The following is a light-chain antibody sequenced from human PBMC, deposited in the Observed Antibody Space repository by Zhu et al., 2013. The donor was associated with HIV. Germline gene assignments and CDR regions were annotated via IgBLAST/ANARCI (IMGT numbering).Light chain of an antibody. CDR1: QNLLYSSNNRNF. Sequence: DIVMTQSPGSLAVSLGERAIMRCRSSQNLLYSSNNRNFLAWYQQRPGHPPKLLIYWASVRESGVPDRFTGSGSETDFALTIDNLQAEDVAVYYCQQYYSTPYTFGQGTKL. CDR2: WAS. J-gene: IGKJ2*01. V-gene: IGKV4-1*01. CDR3: QQYYSTPYT.